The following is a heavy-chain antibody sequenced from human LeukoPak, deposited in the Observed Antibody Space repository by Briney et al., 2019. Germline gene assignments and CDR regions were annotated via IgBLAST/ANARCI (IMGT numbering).Heavy chain of an antibody. Sequence: PGGSLRLSCAASGFTFSNAWMTWVRQAPGKGLEWVGRIKGKTDDGTPDYAAPVKGRFTISRDHSEDTLYLQMNSLKTEDTAVYYCILAAAGPAYWGQGALVTVSS. V-gene: IGHV3-15*01. CDR3: ILAAAGPAY. D-gene: IGHD6-13*01. CDR1: GFTFSNAW. CDR2: IKGKTDDGTP. J-gene: IGHJ4*02.